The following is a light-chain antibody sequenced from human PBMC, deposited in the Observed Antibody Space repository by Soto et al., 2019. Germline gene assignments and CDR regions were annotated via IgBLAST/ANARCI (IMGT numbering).Light chain of an antibody. J-gene: IGKJ1*01. V-gene: IGKV3-20*01. CDR3: QQYFGSSWT. CDR1: QSIDSRY. Sequence: EIVLTQSPGTLSSSPGERATLSCRASQSIDSRYLDWYQHKPGQAPRLLIYATSSRATGIPDRFGGSGSGTDFTLTINRLEPEDFAVYYCQQYFGSSWTFGQGTKVDIK. CDR2: ATS.